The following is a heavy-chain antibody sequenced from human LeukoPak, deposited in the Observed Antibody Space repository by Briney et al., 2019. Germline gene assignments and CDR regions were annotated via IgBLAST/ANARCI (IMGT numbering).Heavy chain of an antibody. CDR3: ARDSISGSYYGGLDY. Sequence: GGSLRLSCAASGFTFSSYSMNWVRQAPGEGLEWVSYISSSSSTIYYADSVKGRFTISRDNAKNSLYLQMNSLRAEDTAVYYCARDSISGSYYGGLDYWGQGTLVTVSS. CDR1: GFTFSSYS. D-gene: IGHD1-26*01. CDR2: ISSSSSTI. J-gene: IGHJ4*02. V-gene: IGHV3-48*01.